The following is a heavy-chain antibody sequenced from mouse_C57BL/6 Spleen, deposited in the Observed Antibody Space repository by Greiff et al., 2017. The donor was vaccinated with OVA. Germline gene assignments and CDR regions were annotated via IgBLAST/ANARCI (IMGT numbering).Heavy chain of an antibody. Sequence: EVQLQESGPELVKPGASVKMSCKASGYTFTDYNMHWVKQSHGKSLEWIGYINPNNGGTSYNQKFKGKATLTVNKSSSTAYMELRSLTSEDSAVYYCARSHYYGSSDYWGQGTTLTVSS. V-gene: IGHV1-22*01. CDR1: GYTFTDYN. J-gene: IGHJ2*01. CDR3: ARSHYYGSSDY. D-gene: IGHD1-1*01. CDR2: INPNNGGT.